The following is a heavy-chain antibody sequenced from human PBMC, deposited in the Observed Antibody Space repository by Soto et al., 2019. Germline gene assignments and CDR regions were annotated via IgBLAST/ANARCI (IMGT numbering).Heavy chain of an antibody. CDR1: GYTFTSYG. CDR2: ISAYNGNT. CDR3: ARAPSIAAAGTNNLFDP. D-gene: IGHD6-13*01. J-gene: IGHJ5*02. Sequence: GASVKVSCKASGYTFTSYGISWVRQAPGQGLEWMGWISAYNGNTNYAQKLQGRVTMTTDTSTSTAYMELRSLRSDDTAVYYCARAPSIAAAGTNNLFDPCGQGTLVTVSS. V-gene: IGHV1-18*01.